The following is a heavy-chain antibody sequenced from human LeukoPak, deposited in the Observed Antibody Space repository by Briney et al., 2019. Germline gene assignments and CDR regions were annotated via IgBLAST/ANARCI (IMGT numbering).Heavy chain of an antibody. V-gene: IGHV3-66*01. CDR1: GFTVSNNY. CDR2: IYSGGST. J-gene: IGHJ4*02. D-gene: IGHD1-14*01. Sequence: GGSLRLSCAASGFTVSNNYMSWVRQAPGKGLEWIAVIYSGGSTFHADSVKGRFIISRDNSKNTLYLQMNSLRVEDTAVYYCATGTHPGNWGQGALVTVSS. CDR3: ATGTHPGN.